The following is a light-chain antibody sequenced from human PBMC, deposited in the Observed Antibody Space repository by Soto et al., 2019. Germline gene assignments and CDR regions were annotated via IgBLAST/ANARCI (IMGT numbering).Light chain of an antibody. CDR2: GAS. Sequence: EIVMTQSPATLSVSPGERATHSCRASQSVSSNLAWYQQKPGQAPRLLIYGASTRATGIPARFSGSGSGTEFTLTISSLQSEDFAVYYCQQYNNWPPLTFGPGTKVDIQ. CDR3: QQYNNWPPLT. CDR1: QSVSSN. V-gene: IGKV3-15*01. J-gene: IGKJ3*01.